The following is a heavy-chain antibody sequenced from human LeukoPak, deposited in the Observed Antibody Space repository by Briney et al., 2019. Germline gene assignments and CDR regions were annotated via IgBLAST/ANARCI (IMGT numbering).Heavy chain of an antibody. V-gene: IGHV1-8*01. Sequence: ASVKVSCKASGYTFTSYDINWVRQATGQGLEWMGWMNPNSGNTGYAQKFQGRVTMTTDTSTSTAYMELRSLRSDDTAVYYCARERRYCSSTSCYTDSDYYYYMDVWGKGTTVTVSS. D-gene: IGHD2-2*02. CDR2: MNPNSGNT. CDR3: ARERRYCSSTSCYTDSDYYYYMDV. J-gene: IGHJ6*03. CDR1: GYTFTSYD.